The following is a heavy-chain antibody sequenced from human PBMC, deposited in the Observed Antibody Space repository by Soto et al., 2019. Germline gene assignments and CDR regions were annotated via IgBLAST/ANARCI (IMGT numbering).Heavy chain of an antibody. CDR3: ARPDSRGYSYARGYYYYGMDV. CDR2: IIPIFGTA. J-gene: IGHJ6*02. V-gene: IGHV1-69*13. Sequence: SVKVSCKASGGTFSSYAISWVRQAPGQGLEWMGGIIPIFGTANYAQKFQGRVTITADESTSTAYMELSSLRSEDTAVYYCARPDSRGYSYARGYYYYGMDVWGQGTTVTVSS. CDR1: GGTFSSYA. D-gene: IGHD5-18*01.